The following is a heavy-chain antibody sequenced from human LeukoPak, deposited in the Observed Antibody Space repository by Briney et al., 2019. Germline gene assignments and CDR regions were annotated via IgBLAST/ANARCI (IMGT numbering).Heavy chain of an antibody. CDR2: ISAYNGNT. CDR3: ARDRKRSRSTVVVVAATHDY. J-gene: IGHJ4*02. Sequence: ASVKVSCKASGYTFTSYGISWVRQAPGQGLEWMGWISAYNGNTNYAQKLQGRVTMTTDTSTSTAYMELRSLRSDDTAVYYCARDRKRSRSTVVVVAATHDYWGQGTLVTVSS. V-gene: IGHV1-18*01. D-gene: IGHD2-15*01. CDR1: GYTFTSYG.